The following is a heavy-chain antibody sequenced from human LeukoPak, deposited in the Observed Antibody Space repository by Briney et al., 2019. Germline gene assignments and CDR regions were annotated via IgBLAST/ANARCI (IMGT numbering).Heavy chain of an antibody. Sequence: GGSLRLSCAASGFTFSSYWMSWVRQAPGKGLEWVANIKQDESEKYYVDSVKGRFTISRDNAKNSLYLQMNSLRAEDTAVYYCARDSSRGGATVLDYWGQGTLVTVSS. D-gene: IGHD1-26*01. J-gene: IGHJ4*02. CDR1: GFTFSSYW. V-gene: IGHV3-7*01. CDR2: IKQDESEK. CDR3: ARDSSRGGATVLDY.